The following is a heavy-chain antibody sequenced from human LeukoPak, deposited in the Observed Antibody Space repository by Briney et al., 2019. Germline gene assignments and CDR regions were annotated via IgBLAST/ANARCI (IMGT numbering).Heavy chain of an antibody. D-gene: IGHD2-2*02. CDR1: GGSISSGGYY. J-gene: IGHJ4*02. Sequence: SQTLSLTCTVSGGSISSGGYYWSWIRQHPGKGLEWIGYIYYSGSTYYNPSLKSRVTISVDTSKNQFSLKLSSVTAADTAVYYCARLPAHCSSTSCYIVPRDYWGQGTLVTVSS. V-gene: IGHV4-31*03. CDR2: IYYSGST. CDR3: ARLPAHCSSTSCYIVPRDY.